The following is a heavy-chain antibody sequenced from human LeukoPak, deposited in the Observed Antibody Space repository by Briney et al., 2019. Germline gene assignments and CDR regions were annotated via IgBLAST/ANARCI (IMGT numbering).Heavy chain of an antibody. CDR1: GFTFSAYW. Sequence: TGGSLRLSCAASGFTFSAYWMHWVRQVPGKGLVWVSRVNNDGTATFFADSVKGRFTISRDNSKNTLYLQMNSLRAEDTAVYYCARKPRIRFGERNDAFDIWGQGTMVTVSS. CDR2: VNNDGTAT. V-gene: IGHV3-74*01. CDR3: ARKPRIRFGERNDAFDI. J-gene: IGHJ3*02. D-gene: IGHD3-10*01.